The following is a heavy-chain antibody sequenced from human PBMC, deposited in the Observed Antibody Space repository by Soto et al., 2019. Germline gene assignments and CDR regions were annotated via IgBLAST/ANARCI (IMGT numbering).Heavy chain of an antibody. D-gene: IGHD7-27*01. CDR2: INHSGST. Sequence: SLTCAVYGGSFSGYYWSWIRQPPGKGLEWIGEINHSGSTNYNPSLKSRVTISVDTSKNQFSLRLSSVTAADTAVYYCARGRILTNTTRDPGVYYYYGMDVWGQGTTVTVSS. CDR1: GGSFSGYY. J-gene: IGHJ6*02. CDR3: ARGRILTNTTRDPGVYYYYGMDV. V-gene: IGHV4-34*01.